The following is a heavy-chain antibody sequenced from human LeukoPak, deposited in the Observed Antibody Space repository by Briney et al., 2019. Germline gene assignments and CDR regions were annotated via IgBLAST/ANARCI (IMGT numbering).Heavy chain of an antibody. J-gene: IGHJ5*02. CDR3: ARALYYYGSGSNWFDP. V-gene: IGHV1-18*01. CDR1: GYTFNSYG. CDR2: ISVYNGNT. D-gene: IGHD3-10*01. Sequence: ASVKASCKASGYTFNSYGISWVRQAPGQGLEWMGWISVYNGNTNYAQKLQGRVTMTTDTSTRTAYMELRSPRSDDTAVYYCARALYYYGSGSNWFDPWGQGTLVTVSS.